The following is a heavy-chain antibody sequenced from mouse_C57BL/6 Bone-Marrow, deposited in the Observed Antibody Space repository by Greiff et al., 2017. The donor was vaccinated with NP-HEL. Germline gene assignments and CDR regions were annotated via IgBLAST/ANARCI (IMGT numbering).Heavy chain of an antibody. CDR3: TRWGDWDYFDY. D-gene: IGHD4-1*01. V-gene: IGHV1-15*01. CDR1: GYTFTDYE. Sequence: QVQLKESGAELVRPGASVTLSCKASGYTFTDYEMHWVKQTPVHGLEWIGAIDPETGGTAYNQKFKGKAILTADKSSSTAYMELRSLTSEDSAVYYCTRWGDWDYFDYWGQGTTLTVSS. J-gene: IGHJ2*01. CDR2: IDPETGGT.